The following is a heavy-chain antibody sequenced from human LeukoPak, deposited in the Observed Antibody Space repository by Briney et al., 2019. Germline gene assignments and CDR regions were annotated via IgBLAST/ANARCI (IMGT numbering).Heavy chain of an antibody. CDR2: IYHSGST. CDR3: ARAVKWELHDAFDI. Sequence: SSQTLSLTCTVSGGSISSGGYYWSWIRQPPGKGLEWIGYIYHSGSTYYNPSLKSRVTISVDRSKNQFSLKLSSVTAADTAVYYCARAVKWELHDAFDIWGQGTMVTVSS. CDR1: GGSISSGGYY. D-gene: IGHD1-26*01. J-gene: IGHJ3*02. V-gene: IGHV4-30-2*01.